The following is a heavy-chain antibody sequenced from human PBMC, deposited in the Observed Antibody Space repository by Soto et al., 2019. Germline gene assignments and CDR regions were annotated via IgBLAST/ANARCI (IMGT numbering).Heavy chain of an antibody. V-gene: IGHV1-2*04. CDR3: PRGVRRYYDSSGYYFLDS. Sequence: QVQLVQSGAGVKKPGASVKVSCKASGYTFTGYYMHWGRQAPGQGLEWMGWINPNSGGTNYAQKLQGWGNLNRDTSISKTHKELSRLSSDDVAWYYGPRGVRRYYDSSGYYFLDSWGQGTLGTGSS. D-gene: IGHD3-22*01. J-gene: IGHJ4*02. CDR1: GYTFTGYY. CDR2: INPNSGGT.